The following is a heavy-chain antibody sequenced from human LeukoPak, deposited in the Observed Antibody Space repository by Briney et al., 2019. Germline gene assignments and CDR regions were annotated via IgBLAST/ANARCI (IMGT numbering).Heavy chain of an antibody. CDR2: IKSKTDGGTT. D-gene: IGHD3-10*01. V-gene: IGHV3-15*01. J-gene: IGHJ4*02. CDR1: GFTFSNAW. CDR3: TTGRPHYYGSGSPSVFDY. Sequence: GGSLRLSCAASGFTFSNAWMSWVRQAPGKGLEWVGRIKSKTDGGTTDYAAPVKGRFTISRDDSKNTLYLQMNSLKTEDTAVYYCTTGRPHYYGSGSPSVFDYWGQGTLVTVSS.